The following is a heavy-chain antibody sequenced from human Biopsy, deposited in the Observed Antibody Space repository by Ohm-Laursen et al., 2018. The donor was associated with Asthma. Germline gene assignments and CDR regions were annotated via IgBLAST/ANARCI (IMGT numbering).Heavy chain of an antibody. D-gene: IGHD1-26*01. CDR1: GFTFSNYG. J-gene: IGHJ4*02. V-gene: IGHV3-30*18. CDR2: ISFDGSNK. CDR3: AKDVFPGWELRRGPDY. Sequence: SLRLSCAASGFTFSNYGMHWVRQAPGTGLDWVAVISFDGSNKNYTDSVKGRFTISRDNSRNTLHLQMNSLRAEDTAVYYCAKDVFPGWELRRGPDYWGQGTLVTVSS.